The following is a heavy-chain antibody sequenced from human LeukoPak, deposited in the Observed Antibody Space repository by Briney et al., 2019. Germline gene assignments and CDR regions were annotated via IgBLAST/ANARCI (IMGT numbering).Heavy chain of an antibody. CDR1: GFTFSSYT. J-gene: IGHJ4*02. CDR2: IYSGGST. V-gene: IGHV3-66*01. CDR3: ARADPDYYDSRIY. Sequence: PGGSLRLSCLASGFTFSSYTMNWVRQAPGKGLEWVSVIYSGGSTYYADSVKGRFTISRDNSKNTLYLQMNSLRAEDTAVYYCARADPDYYDSRIYWGQGTLVTVSS. D-gene: IGHD3-22*01.